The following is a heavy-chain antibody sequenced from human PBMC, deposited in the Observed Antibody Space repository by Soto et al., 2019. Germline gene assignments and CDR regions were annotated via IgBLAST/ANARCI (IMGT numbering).Heavy chain of an antibody. Sequence: SVKVSCKASGGTFSSYAISWVRQAPGQGLEWMGGIIPIFGTANYAQKFQGRVTITADESTSTAYMELSSLRSEDTAVYYCASRNRNWLLSSAFDYWGQGTLVTSPQ. D-gene: IGHD3-9*01. J-gene: IGHJ4*02. CDR1: GGTFSSYA. V-gene: IGHV1-69*13. CDR2: IIPIFGTA. CDR3: ASRNRNWLLSSAFDY.